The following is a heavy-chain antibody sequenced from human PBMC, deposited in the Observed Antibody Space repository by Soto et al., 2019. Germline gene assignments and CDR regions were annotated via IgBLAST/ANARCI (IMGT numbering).Heavy chain of an antibody. V-gene: IGHV3-33*01. CDR2: IWYDGSNK. CDR1: GFTFSSYG. D-gene: IGHD6-19*01. J-gene: IGHJ4*02. CDR3: ARPHREQWLVLSG. Sequence: GGSLRLSCAASGFTFSSYGMHWVRQAPGKGLEWVAVIWYDGSNKYYADSVKGRFTISRDNSKNTLYLQMNSLRAEDTAVYYCARPHREQWLVLSGWGQGTLVTVSS.